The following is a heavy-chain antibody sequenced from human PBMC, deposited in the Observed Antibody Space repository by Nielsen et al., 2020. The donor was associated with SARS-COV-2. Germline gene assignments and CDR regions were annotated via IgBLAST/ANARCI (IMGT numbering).Heavy chain of an antibody. CDR3: ARRAHYFYYMDV. J-gene: IGHJ6*03. CDR1: GDSIGSYY. V-gene: IGHV4-59*01. Sequence: SETLSLTCTVSGDSIGSYYWNWIRQPPGKGLEWIGFTYHSGSTNYNPSLKSRVTISVDRSKNQVSLMLRSVTAADTAVYYCARRAHYFYYMDVWGKGTTVTVSS. CDR2: TYHSGST.